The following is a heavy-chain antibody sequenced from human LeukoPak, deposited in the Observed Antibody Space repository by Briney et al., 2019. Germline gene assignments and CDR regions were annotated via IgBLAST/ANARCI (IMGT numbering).Heavy chain of an antibody. CDR3: ARGAYSSSWYLDPFYYFDY. J-gene: IGHJ4*02. Sequence: PSETLSLTCAVYGGSFSGYYWSWIRQPPGKGLEWIGEINHSGSTNYNPSLKSRVTISVDTSKNQFSLKLSSVTAVDTAVYYCARGAYSSSWYLDPFYYFDYWGQGTLVTVSS. D-gene: IGHD6-13*01. V-gene: IGHV4-34*01. CDR1: GGSFSGYY. CDR2: INHSGST.